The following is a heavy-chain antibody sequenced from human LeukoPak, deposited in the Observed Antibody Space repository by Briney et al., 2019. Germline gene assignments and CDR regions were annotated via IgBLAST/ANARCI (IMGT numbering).Heavy chain of an antibody. CDR1: GFTFSSYA. Sequence: GGSLRLSCAASGFTFSSYAMSWVRQAPGKGLEWVSAISGSGGSTYYADSVKGRFTISRDNSKNTLYLQMNSLRAEDTAVYYCAKEGPNHVVVVAATDAFDIWGQGTMVTVSS. D-gene: IGHD2-15*01. CDR2: ISGSGGST. V-gene: IGHV3-23*01. CDR3: AKEGPNHVVVVAATDAFDI. J-gene: IGHJ3*02.